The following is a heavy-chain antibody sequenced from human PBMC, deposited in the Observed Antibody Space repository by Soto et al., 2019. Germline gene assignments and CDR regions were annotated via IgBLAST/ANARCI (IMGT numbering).Heavy chain of an antibody. CDR3: VNHLEYSSSSPVDY. CDR2: ISGGGGST. CDR1: GFTFSSYA. J-gene: IGHJ4*02. Sequence: PGGSLRLSCAASGFTFSSYAVSWVRQAPGKGLEWVSAISGGGGSTYYADSVKGRFTISRDNSKNALYLQMNSLRAEDTAVYYCVNHLEYSSSSPVDYWGQGTLVTVPS. V-gene: IGHV3-23*01. D-gene: IGHD6-6*01.